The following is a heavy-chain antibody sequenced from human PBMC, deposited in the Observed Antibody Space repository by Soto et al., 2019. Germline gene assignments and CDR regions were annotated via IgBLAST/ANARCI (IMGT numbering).Heavy chain of an antibody. J-gene: IGHJ5*02. Sequence: ASVKVSCKASGGTFSSYAISWVRQAPGQGLEWMGWINPNSGGTNYAQKFQGWVTMTRDTSISTAYMELSRLRSDDTAVYYCARGSMVRGYNWFDPWGQGTLVTVSS. CDR3: ARGSMVRGYNWFDP. V-gene: IGHV1-2*04. CDR1: GGTFSSYA. CDR2: INPNSGGT. D-gene: IGHD3-10*01.